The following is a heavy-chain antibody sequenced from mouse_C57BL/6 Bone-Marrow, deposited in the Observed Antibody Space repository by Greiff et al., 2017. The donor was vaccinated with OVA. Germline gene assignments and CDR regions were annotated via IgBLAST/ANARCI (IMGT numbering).Heavy chain of an antibody. CDR3: ARSGVLRHFDY. V-gene: IGHV1-64*01. D-gene: IGHD1-1*01. Sequence: QVQLQQPGAELVKPGASVKLSCKASGYTFTSYWMHWVKQRPGQGLEWIGMIHPNSGSTNYNEKFKSKATLTVDQSSSTAYMQLSSLTSEDSAVYYCARSGVLRHFDYWGQGTTLTVSS. CDR2: IHPNSGST. J-gene: IGHJ2*01. CDR1: GYTFTSYW.